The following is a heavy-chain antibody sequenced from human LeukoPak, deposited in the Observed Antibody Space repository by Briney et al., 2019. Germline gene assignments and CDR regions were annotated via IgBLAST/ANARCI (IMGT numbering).Heavy chain of an antibody. CDR1: GYSFTIYW. J-gene: IGHJ4*02. Sequence: GEPLKISCKGSGYSFTIYWIGWVGQMPGKGLEWMGIIYPGESDTRYSPSFQGQVTISADKSISTAYLQWSSLKASDTAMYYCARRCSSTSCFDYWGQGTLVTVSS. CDR3: ARRCSSTSCFDY. CDR2: IYPGESDT. D-gene: IGHD2-2*01. V-gene: IGHV5-51*01.